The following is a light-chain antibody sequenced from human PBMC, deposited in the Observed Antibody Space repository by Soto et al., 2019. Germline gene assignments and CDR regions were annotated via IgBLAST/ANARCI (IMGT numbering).Light chain of an antibody. CDR1: SSDVGGYNY. V-gene: IGLV2-14*01. CDR2: DVS. J-gene: IGLJ3*02. CDR3: SSYTSSSTLEWV. Sequence: QSALTQPASVSGSPGQSITISCTGTSSDVGGYNYVSWYQQHPGKAPKLMIYDVSNRPSGVSNRFSGSKSGNTASLTISGLQAEDEADYYCSSYTSSSTLEWVFGGGTKLTAL.